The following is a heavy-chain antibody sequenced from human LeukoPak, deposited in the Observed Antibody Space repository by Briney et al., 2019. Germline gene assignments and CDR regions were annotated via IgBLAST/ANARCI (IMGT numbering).Heavy chain of an antibody. V-gene: IGHV2-5*02. J-gene: IGHJ3*02. CDR1: GFSLSTRGVG. CDR2: IYWDDGK. CDR3: AHRSAAGSGSYDAFDI. Sequence: ESGPTLVKPTQTLTLTCTFSGFSLSTRGVGVGWIRQPPGKALEWLALIYWDDGKRYSPSLKSRLTITKDTSKNQVVLTMTNMDPVDTATYYCAHRSAAGSGSYDAFDIWGQGTMVTVSS. D-gene: IGHD3-10*01.